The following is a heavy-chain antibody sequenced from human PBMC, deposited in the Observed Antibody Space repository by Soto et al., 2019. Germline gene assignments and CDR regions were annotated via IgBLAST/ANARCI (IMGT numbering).Heavy chain of an antibody. Sequence: QVQLVQSGAEVKKPGSSVKVSCKASGGTFSSYAISWVRQAPGQGLDWMGGIIPIFGTANYAQKFQGRVTITADESTSTAYMELSSLRSEDTAVYYCARARDPFLEWLPFDDWGQGTLVTVSS. J-gene: IGHJ4*02. D-gene: IGHD3-3*02. CDR3: ARARDPFLEWLPFDD. CDR2: IIPIFGTA. V-gene: IGHV1-69*12. CDR1: GGTFSSYA.